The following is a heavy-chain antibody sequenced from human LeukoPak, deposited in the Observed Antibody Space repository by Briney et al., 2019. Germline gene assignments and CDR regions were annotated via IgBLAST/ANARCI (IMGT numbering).Heavy chain of an antibody. Sequence: GASVKVFCKVFGYPFTELSVHWVRQAPGKGLEWMGGFDPEDGETIYAQKFQGRVTMTEDTSTDTAYMELSSLRSEDTAVYYCATKKLGYCSGGSCYSRDFDYWGQGTLVTVSS. CDR3: ATKKLGYCSGGSCYSRDFDY. D-gene: IGHD2-15*01. V-gene: IGHV1-24*01. CDR1: GYPFTELS. CDR2: FDPEDGET. J-gene: IGHJ4*02.